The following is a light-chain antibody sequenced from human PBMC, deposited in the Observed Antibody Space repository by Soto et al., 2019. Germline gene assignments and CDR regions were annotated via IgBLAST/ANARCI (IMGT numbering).Light chain of an antibody. Sequence: QSALTQAASVSGSPGQSITISCTGTSSDVGAYDYVTWYQQHPGKAPKVMIYKVSNRPSGVSNRFSGSKSGNTASLTISGLQAEDEADYYCSSDTTGSLVVFGGGTKLTVL. J-gene: IGLJ2*01. CDR1: SSDVGAYDY. CDR2: KVS. V-gene: IGLV2-14*01. CDR3: SSDTTGSLVV.